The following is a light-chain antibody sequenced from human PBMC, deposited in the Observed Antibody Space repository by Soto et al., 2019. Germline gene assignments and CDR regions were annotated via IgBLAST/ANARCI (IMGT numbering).Light chain of an antibody. CDR1: QTIVSY. Sequence: DIQMTQSPSSLSASVGDRVTITCRASQTIVSYLNWYQQKPGKAPKLLIYDASSLQTGVPSRFSGSGIGTDFTLTISSLQPDDFGTYFCQQSYSTPHTFGQGTRLEIK. V-gene: IGKV1-39*01. CDR2: DAS. CDR3: QQSYSTPHT. J-gene: IGKJ2*01.